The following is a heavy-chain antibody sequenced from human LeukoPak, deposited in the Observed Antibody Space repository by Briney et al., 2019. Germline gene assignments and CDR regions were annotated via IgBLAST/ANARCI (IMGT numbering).Heavy chain of an antibody. CDR2: ISGSGGST. D-gene: IGHD2-15*01. V-gene: IGHV3-23*01. J-gene: IGHJ4*02. CDR1: GFTFSSYA. CDR3: ASPPGRGYCSGGSCHDY. Sequence: GGSLRLSCAAAGFTFSSYAMSWVRQAPGKGLEWVSAISGSGGSTYYVDSVKGRFTISRDNSKNTLYLQMNSLRAEDTAVYYCASPPGRGYCSGGSCHDYWGQGTLVTVSS.